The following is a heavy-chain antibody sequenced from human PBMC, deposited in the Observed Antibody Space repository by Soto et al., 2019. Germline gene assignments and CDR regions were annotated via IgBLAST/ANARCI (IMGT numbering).Heavy chain of an antibody. Sequence: QMQLVASGGGVVQPGGSLRLSCAASGFTFSNSGMHWVRQAPGRGLEWVAVIQYDGSVESYVDSVTGRFTISRDNSKNTVHLQMNSLRAADTAVYYCAIEGSGRCLGAFDCWGQGTLVAVSS. V-gene: IGHV3-33*05. CDR3: AIEGSGRCLGAFDC. J-gene: IGHJ4*02. D-gene: IGHD3-16*01. CDR1: GFTFSNSG. CDR2: IQYDGSVE.